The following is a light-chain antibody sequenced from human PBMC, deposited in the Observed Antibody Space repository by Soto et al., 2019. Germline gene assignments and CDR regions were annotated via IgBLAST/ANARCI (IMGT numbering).Light chain of an antibody. J-gene: IGLJ2*01. CDR2: EVS. Sequence: QSVLTQPASVSGSPGQSITISCTGTSSDVGGYNYVSWYQQHPGKAPKLMIYEVSNRPSGVSNRFSGSKSGNTASLTISGLQAEDEADYYCNSYTSSSTLYVVFGGGTKVTVL. V-gene: IGLV2-14*01. CDR1: SSDVGGYNY. CDR3: NSYTSSSTLYVV.